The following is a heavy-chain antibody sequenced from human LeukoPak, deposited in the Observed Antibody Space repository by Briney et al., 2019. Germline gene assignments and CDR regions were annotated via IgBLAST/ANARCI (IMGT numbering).Heavy chain of an antibody. D-gene: IGHD1-20*01. Sequence: GGSLRLSCAASGFTFSSYAMSWVRQAPGKGLEWVSAISGSGGSTYYADSVKGRFTISRDNSKNTLYLQMNSLRAEDTAVYYCAKDRRRRLRLSGLTQSFDIWGQGTMVTVSS. V-gene: IGHV3-23*01. CDR2: ISGSGGST. CDR3: AKDRRRRLRLSGLTQSFDI. J-gene: IGHJ3*02. CDR1: GFTFSSYA.